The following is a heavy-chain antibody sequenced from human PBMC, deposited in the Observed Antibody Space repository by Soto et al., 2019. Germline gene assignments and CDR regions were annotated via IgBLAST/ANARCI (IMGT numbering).Heavy chain of an antibody. D-gene: IGHD3-3*01. CDR1: GFTFSSYS. CDR2: ISSSSSYI. Sequence: EVQLVESGGGLVKPGGSLRLSCAASGFTFSSYSMNWVRQAPGKGLEWVSSISSSSSYIYYADSVKGRFTISRDNAKNSLYLQMNSLRAEDTAVYYCARAILNGPFIENDAFDSWGQGTMVPVSS. V-gene: IGHV3-21*01. J-gene: IGHJ3*02. CDR3: ARAILNGPFIENDAFDS.